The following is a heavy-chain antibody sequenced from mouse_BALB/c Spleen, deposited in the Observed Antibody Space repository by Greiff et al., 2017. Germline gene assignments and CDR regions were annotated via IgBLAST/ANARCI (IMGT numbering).Heavy chain of an antibody. CDR1: GFTFSSFG. Sequence: EVKLVESGGGLVQPGGSRKLSCAASGFTFSSFGMHWVRQAPEKGLEWVAYISSGSSTIYYADTVKGRFTISRDNPKNTLFLQMTSLRSEDTAMYYCARGVRGDYFDYWGQGTTLTVSS. V-gene: IGHV5-17*02. D-gene: IGHD2-14*01. J-gene: IGHJ2*01. CDR2: ISSGSSTI. CDR3: ARGVRGDYFDY.